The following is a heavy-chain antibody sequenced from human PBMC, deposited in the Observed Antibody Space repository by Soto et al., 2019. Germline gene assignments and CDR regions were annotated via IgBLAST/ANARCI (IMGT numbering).Heavy chain of an antibody. Sequence: EVQLLESGGGLVQPGGSLRLSCAASGFTFSSYAMSWVRQAPGKGLEWVSAISGSGGSTYYADSVKGRFTISRDNSKNTLYLQMNSLRAEDTAVYYCAREGLGSNYFISWFDPWGQGTLVTVSS. CDR3: AREGLGSNYFISWFDP. V-gene: IGHV3-23*01. CDR1: GFTFSSYA. D-gene: IGHD4-4*01. CDR2: ISGSGGST. J-gene: IGHJ5*02.